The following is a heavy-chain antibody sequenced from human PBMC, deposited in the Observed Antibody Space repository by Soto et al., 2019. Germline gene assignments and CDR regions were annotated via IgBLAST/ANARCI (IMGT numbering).Heavy chain of an antibody. V-gene: IGHV3-33*01. CDR2: IWPDGNNK. J-gene: IGHJ4*02. CDR3: ARDDSAPQWPTFDS. Sequence: QVQLVESGGGVVQPGRSLRLSCAASGFTFSDYGMHWVRQAPGKGLEWVALIWPDGNNKYYADSVKGRFTISRDNSKNTLYRQLNSLGADDAAIYYCARDDSAPQWPTFDSWGQGTLVTDSS. CDR1: GFTFSDYG. D-gene: IGHD6-19*01.